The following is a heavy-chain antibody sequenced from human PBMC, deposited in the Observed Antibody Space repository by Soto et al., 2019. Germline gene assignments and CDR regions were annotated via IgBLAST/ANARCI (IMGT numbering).Heavy chain of an antibody. Sequence: GGSLRLSCAASGFTFSNNAMSWVRQAPGKGLEWVSSISGSGGNTYYAESVKGRFTISRDNSKDTLYVQISTLRAEDTAVYYCAKDRGYSYGWAKSDAFDVWGQGTMVTV. J-gene: IGHJ3*01. V-gene: IGHV3-23*01. CDR1: GFTFSNNA. CDR3: AKDRGYSYGWAKSDAFDV. D-gene: IGHD5-18*01. CDR2: ISGSGGNT.